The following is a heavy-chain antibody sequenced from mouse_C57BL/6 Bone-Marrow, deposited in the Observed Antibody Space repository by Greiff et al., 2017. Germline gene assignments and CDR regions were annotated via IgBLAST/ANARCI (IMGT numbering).Heavy chain of an antibody. CDR2: ISYSGST. V-gene: IGHV3-8*01. CDR1: GYSITSDY. J-gene: IGHJ1*03. Sequence: DVKLQESGPGLAKPSQTLSLTCSVTGYSITSDYWNWIRKFPGNKLEYMGYISYSGSTYYNPSLKSRISITRDTSKNQYYLQLNSVTTEDTATYYCARRRLRPHWYFDVWGTGTTVTVSS. CDR3: ARRRLRPHWYFDV. D-gene: IGHD2-2*01.